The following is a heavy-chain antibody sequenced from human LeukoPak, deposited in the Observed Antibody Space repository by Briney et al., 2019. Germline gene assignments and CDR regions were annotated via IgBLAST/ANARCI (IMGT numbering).Heavy chain of an antibody. V-gene: IGHV4-59*08. CDR2: IYYSGST. Sequence: SETLSLTCTVSGGSISSYYWSWIRQPPGKGLEWIGYIYYSGSTNYNPSLKSRVTISVDTSKNQFSLKLSSVTAADTAVYYCARHRGYGGNSGGAFDIWGQGTMVTVSS. D-gene: IGHD4-23*01. J-gene: IGHJ3*02. CDR1: GGSISSYY. CDR3: ARHRGYGGNSGGAFDI.